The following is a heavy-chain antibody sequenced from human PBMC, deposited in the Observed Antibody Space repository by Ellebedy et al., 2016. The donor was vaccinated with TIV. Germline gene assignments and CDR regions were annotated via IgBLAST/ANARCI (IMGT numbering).Heavy chain of an antibody. CDR3: ATDEGIY. CDR2: IKPGGNEK. CDR1: GFIFYTYG. V-gene: IGHV3-7*03. Sequence: PGGSLRLSCTGSGFIFYTYGMNWVRQAPGKGLEWVANIKPGGNEKYYVGSVVGRFTISRDNANNSLYLQMDSLRAEDTAVYYCATDEGIYWGQGTLVTVSS. D-gene: IGHD3-10*01. J-gene: IGHJ4*02.